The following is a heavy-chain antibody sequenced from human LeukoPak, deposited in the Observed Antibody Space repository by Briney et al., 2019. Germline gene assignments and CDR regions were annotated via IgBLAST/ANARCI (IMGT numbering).Heavy chain of an antibody. D-gene: IGHD1-26*01. V-gene: IGHV3-23*01. Sequence: GTLEVSCAASGFPFSSYGRSGGRQAPGKGVEGVSGISGNSGTTYYADSEKGRFTISRNNSKKTRWREMRGLRAEEGAKYYCAKDRLSGSYYDGAFDIWGQGTMVTVSS. CDR3: AKDRLSGSYYDGAFDI. J-gene: IGHJ3*02. CDR1: GFPFSSYG. CDR2: ISGNSGTT.